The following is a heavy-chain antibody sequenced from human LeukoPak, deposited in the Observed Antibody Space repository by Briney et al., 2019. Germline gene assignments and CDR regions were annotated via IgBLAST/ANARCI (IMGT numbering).Heavy chain of an antibody. V-gene: IGHV1-46*01. D-gene: IGHD6-6*01. CDR3: ATVGSDFDY. Sequence: ASVKVSCKASGYTFTSYYMHWVRQAPGQGLEWMGIINPSGGSTSYAQKFQGRVTMTEDTSTDTAYMELSSLRSEDTAVYHCATVGSDFDYWGQGTLVTVSS. CDR2: INPSGGST. CDR1: GYTFTSYY. J-gene: IGHJ4*02.